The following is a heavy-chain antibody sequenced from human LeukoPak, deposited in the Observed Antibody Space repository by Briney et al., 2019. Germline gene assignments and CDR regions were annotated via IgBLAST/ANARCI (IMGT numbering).Heavy chain of an antibody. V-gene: IGHV4-59*12. J-gene: IGHJ4*02. CDR3: ARGRGYCSGGSCRYFDY. CDR1: GGSISSYY. CDR2: IYYSGST. Sequence: SETLSLTCTVSGGSISSYYWSWIRQPPGKGLEWIGYIYYSGSTNYNPSLKSRVTISVDTSKNQFSLKLSSVTAADTAVYYCARGRGYCSGGSCRYFDYWGQGTLVTVSS. D-gene: IGHD2-15*01.